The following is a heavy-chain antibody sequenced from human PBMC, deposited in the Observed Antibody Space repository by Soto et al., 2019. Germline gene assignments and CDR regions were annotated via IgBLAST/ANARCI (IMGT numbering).Heavy chain of an antibody. J-gene: IGHJ4*02. CDR2: IYYSGST. Sequence: QVQLQESGPGLVKPSQTLSLTCTVSGGSISSGDYYWSWIRQPPGKGLEWIGYIYYSGSTYYNPSLKSRVTISVDTSKNQFSLKLSSVTAADTAVYHCARAGSSSSYGPSRYYFDYWGQGTLVTVSS. D-gene: IGHD6-13*01. CDR3: ARAGSSSSYGPSRYYFDY. CDR1: GGSISSGDYY. V-gene: IGHV4-30-4*01.